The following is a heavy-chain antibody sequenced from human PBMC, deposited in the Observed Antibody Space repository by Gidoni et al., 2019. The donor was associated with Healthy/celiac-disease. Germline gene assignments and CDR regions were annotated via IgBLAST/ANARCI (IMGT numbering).Heavy chain of an antibody. J-gene: IGHJ4*02. V-gene: IGHV3-33*01. CDR2: IWYDGSNK. D-gene: IGHD3-22*01. Sequence: QVQLVESGGGVVQPGRSLRLFCAASGFTFSSYGMHWVRQAPGKGLEWVAVIWYDGSNKYYADSVKGRFTISRDNSKNTLYLQVNSLRAEDTAVYYCAREDGDSSGYLYFDYWGQGTLVTVSS. CDR3: AREDGDSSGYLYFDY. CDR1: GFTFSSYG.